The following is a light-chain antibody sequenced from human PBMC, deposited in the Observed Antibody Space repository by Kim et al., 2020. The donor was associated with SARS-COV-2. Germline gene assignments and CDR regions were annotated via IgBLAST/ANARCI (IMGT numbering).Light chain of an antibody. J-gene: IGLJ3*02. CDR3: QVWDSSSDHWV. CDR1: NIGGKS. CDR2: YDS. Sequence: SYELTQPPSVSVAPGKTARITCGGNNIGGKSVHWYQQQPGQAPVLVIYYDSDRPPGIPERISGSNSGNTATLTINMVEAGDEADYYCQVWDSSSDHWVFG. V-gene: IGLV3-21*04.